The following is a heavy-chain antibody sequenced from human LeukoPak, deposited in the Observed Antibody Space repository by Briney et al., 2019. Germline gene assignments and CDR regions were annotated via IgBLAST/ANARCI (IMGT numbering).Heavy chain of an antibody. CDR2: SDSGGST. Sequence: GGSLRLSCAVSGLTLSNYGMSWVRQAPGKGMEWVAGSDSGGSTKYADSVKGRFTIARDNRKNTLYLQMNSLRAEDTAVYFCAKRGVVIRVILVGFHKEAYYFECWGQGALVTVSS. CDR1: GLTLSNYG. V-gene: IGHV3-23*01. CDR3: AKRGVVIRVILVGFHKEAYYFEC. D-gene: IGHD3/OR15-3a*01. J-gene: IGHJ4*02.